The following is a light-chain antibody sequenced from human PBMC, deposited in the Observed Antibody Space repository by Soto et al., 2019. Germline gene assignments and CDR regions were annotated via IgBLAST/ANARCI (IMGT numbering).Light chain of an antibody. J-gene: IGLJ2*01. V-gene: IGLV1-40*01. CDR2: NNF. CDR1: SSNIGAGYD. Sequence: QSVLTQPPSVSGAPGQRVTISCTGSSSNIGAGYDVHWYQQLPGTAPKFLIYNNFNRPSGVPDRFSGSKSGTSASLAISGLQSEDEANYYCQSYDSSLSAAVFGGGTKVTVL. CDR3: QSYDSSLSAAV.